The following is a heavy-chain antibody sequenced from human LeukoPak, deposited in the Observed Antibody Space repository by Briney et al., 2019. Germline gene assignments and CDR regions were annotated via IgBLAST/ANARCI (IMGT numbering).Heavy chain of an antibody. Sequence: SVKVSCKASGGTFSSYAISWVRQAPGQGLEWMGGIIPIFGTANYAQKLQGRVTMTADTSTSTAYMELRSLRSDDTAVYYCARVVDTAMVLVLYYFDYWGQGTLVTVSS. CDR2: IIPIFGTA. V-gene: IGHV1-69*06. J-gene: IGHJ4*02. CDR1: GGTFSSYA. CDR3: ARVVDTAMVLVLYYFDY. D-gene: IGHD5-18*01.